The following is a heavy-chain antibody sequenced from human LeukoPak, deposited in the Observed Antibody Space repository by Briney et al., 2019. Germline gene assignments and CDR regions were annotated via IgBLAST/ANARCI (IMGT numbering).Heavy chain of an antibody. CDR1: GYSISSGYY. CDR3: ARQFNYYYYYMDV. J-gene: IGHJ6*03. V-gene: IGHV4-38-2*02. Sequence: SETLSLTCSVSGYSISSGYYWGWIRQPPGKGLEWIGSIYHSGNTYYSPSLKSQVTISVDTSKNQFSLKLSSVTAADTAVYYCARQFNYYYYYMDVWGKGTTVTISS. CDR2: IYHSGNT.